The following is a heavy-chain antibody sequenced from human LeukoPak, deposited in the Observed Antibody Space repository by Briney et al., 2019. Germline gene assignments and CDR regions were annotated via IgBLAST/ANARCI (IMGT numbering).Heavy chain of an antibody. V-gene: IGHV4-38-2*02. J-gene: IGHJ5*02. Sequence: SETLSLTCTVSGYSISSGYYWGWIRQPPGQGLEWIGSIYHSGSTYYNPSLKSRVTISVDTSKNQFSLKVSSLPAAATAVSYCPSQGPGGAVAVIYRWGQGTLATDPS. D-gene: IGHD6-19*01. CDR2: IYHSGST. CDR3: PSQGPGGAVAVIYR. CDR1: GYSISSGYY.